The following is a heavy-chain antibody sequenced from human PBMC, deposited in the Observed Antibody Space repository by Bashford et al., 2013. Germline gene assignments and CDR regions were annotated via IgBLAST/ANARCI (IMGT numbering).Heavy chain of an antibody. J-gene: IGHJ4*02. CDR2: ILYSGKT. Sequence: SETLSLTCTVSGGSVSGYYWNWIRQAPGKGLEWIGYILYSGKTNYNASLKSRVTMAADTSKNQLSLNLNSVTSADTAVYYCARSPTGYINFDLWGQGALVTVSS. D-gene: IGHD5-24*01. CDR3: ARSPTGYINFDL. CDR1: GGSVSGYY. V-gene: IGHV4-59*02.